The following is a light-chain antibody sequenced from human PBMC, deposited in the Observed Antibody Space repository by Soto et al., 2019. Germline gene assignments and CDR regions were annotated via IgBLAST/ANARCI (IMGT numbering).Light chain of an antibody. CDR2: DNN. CDR1: SSNIGNNY. CDR3: GTWDSSLSAVV. J-gene: IGLJ2*01. V-gene: IGLV1-51*01. Sequence: QAVVTQPPSVSAAPGQKVTICCSGSSSNIGNNYVSWYQQLPGTAPKLLIYDNNKRPSGIPDRFSGSKSGTSATLGITGLQTGDEADYYCGTWDSSLSAVVFGVGTKLTVL.